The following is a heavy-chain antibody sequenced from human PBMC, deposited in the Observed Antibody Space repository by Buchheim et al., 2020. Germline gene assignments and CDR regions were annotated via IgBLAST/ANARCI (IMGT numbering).Heavy chain of an antibody. CDR1: GFTFRSYS. CDR2: ISSGSSTI. V-gene: IGHV3-48*01. D-gene: IGHD1-7*01. J-gene: IGHJ4*02. Sequence: EVQVVESGGGLVRPGGSLKLSCAASGFTFRSYSMNWVRQAPGKGLEWVSYISSGSSTIHYADSVKGRFTISRDDAKNTLYLQMNSLRAEDTAVYYCARFAGTTFGSDYWGQGTL. CDR3: ARFAGTTFGSDY.